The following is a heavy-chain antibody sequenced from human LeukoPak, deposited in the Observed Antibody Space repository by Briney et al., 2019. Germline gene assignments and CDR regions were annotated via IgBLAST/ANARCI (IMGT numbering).Heavy chain of an antibody. V-gene: IGHV3-23*01. CDR3: ANRYSGYVLGY. CDR1: GFTFSSYA. Sequence: GGSLRLSCAASGFTFSSYAMSWVRQAPGKGLEWVSAISGSGGSTYYADSVKGRFTISRDNSKNTLYLQMNSLRAEDTAVYYCANRYSGYVLGYWGQGTLVTVSS. D-gene: IGHD5-12*01. CDR2: ISGSGGST. J-gene: IGHJ4*02.